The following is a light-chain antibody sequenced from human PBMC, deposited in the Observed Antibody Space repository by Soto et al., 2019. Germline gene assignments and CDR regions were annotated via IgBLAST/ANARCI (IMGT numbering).Light chain of an antibody. CDR1: SSNIGSYY. Sequence: QPVLTQTPSASGTPGQRVTISCSGSSSNIGSYYVSWYQQLPGTAPKLLIYNNNYRPSGVPDRFSASKSGTSASLAISGLRSEDDADYYCAAWDDSLSGHYVFGTGTKVTVL. CDR2: NNN. V-gene: IGLV1-47*02. J-gene: IGLJ1*01. CDR3: AAWDDSLSGHYV.